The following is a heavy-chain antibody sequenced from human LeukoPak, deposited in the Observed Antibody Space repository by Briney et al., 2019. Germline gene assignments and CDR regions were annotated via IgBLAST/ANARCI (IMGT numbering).Heavy chain of an antibody. CDR3: ARVQLASEYYFDY. CDR1: GGSFSGYY. D-gene: IGHD5-24*01. J-gene: IGHJ4*02. CDR2: INHSGST. V-gene: IGHV4-34*01. Sequence: PSETLSLTCAVYGGSFSGYYWSWIRQPPGKELEWIGEINHSGSTNYNPSLKSRVTISLDTSKNQFSLKLSSVTAADTAVYYCARVQLASEYYFDYWGQGTLVTVSS.